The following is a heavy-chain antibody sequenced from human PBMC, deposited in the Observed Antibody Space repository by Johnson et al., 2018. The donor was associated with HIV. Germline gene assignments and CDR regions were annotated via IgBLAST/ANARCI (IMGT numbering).Heavy chain of an antibody. CDR2: IGTAGDT. CDR3: ARELSHDAFDI. D-gene: IGHD3-3*02. CDR1: GFTFSSYD. Sequence: MQLVESGGGLVQPGGSLRLSCAASGFTFSSYDMHWVRQATGKGLEWVSTIGTAGDTYYPGSVKGRFTISRDNAKNTLYLQMNSLRAEDTAAYYCARELSHDAFDIWGQGTMVTVSS. V-gene: IGHV3-13*01. J-gene: IGHJ3*02.